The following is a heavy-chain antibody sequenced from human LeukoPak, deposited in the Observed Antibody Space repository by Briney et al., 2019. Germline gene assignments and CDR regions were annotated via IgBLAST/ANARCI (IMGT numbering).Heavy chain of an antibody. D-gene: IGHD3-16*01. Sequence: GGSLRLSCAASGIIITSHWMSWVRQSPGKGLEWVANIKQDGSEKNHVDSVKGRFTIFRDNARNSLYLQMNSLRAEDTAVYYCASHSYGYNHWGQGTLVIVSS. CDR1: GIIITSHW. CDR2: IKQDGSEK. V-gene: IGHV3-7*01. J-gene: IGHJ5*02. CDR3: ASHSYGYNH.